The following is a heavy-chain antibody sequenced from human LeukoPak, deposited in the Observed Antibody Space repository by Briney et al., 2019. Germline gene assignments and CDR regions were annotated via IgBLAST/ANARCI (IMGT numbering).Heavy chain of an antibody. Sequence: KPGGSLRLSCAASGFTFSSYAMSWVRQAPGKGLEWIGEINHSGSTNYDPSLKSRVTISVDTSKNQFSLKLSSVTAADTAVYYCARDGVLGTSLDYWGQGTLVTVSS. D-gene: IGHD3-10*01. V-gene: IGHV4-34*01. CDR1: GFTFSSYA. CDR3: ARDGVLGTSLDY. CDR2: INHSGST. J-gene: IGHJ4*02.